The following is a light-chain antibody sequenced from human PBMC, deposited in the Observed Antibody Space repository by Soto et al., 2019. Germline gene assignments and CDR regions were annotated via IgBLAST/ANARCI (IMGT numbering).Light chain of an antibody. V-gene: IGKV3-20*01. CDR3: QQYTSSPFT. J-gene: IGKJ3*01. CDR2: DAS. Sequence: EIVLTQSPGTLSLSPGDRATLSCRASQSVGSNYLAWYQQKPGQAPKLLIYDASSRATGIPDRFSGSWSGTDFTLTISRLEPEDFAVYYCQQYTSSPFTFGPGTKVDIK. CDR1: QSVGSNY.